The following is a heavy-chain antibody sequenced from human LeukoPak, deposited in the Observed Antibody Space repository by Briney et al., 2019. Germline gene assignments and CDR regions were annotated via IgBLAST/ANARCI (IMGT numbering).Heavy chain of an antibody. CDR1: GYTFTSYD. J-gene: IGHJ6*03. D-gene: IGHD2-2*01. V-gene: IGHV1-8*01. Sequence: VASVKVSCKASGYTFTSYDINWVRQATGQGLEWMGWMNPNSGNTGYAQKFQGGVTMTRNTSISTAYMELSSLRSEDTAVYYCARGNKRGYCSSTSCYHMDVWGKGTTVTVSS. CDR3: ARGNKRGYCSSTSCYHMDV. CDR2: MNPNSGNT.